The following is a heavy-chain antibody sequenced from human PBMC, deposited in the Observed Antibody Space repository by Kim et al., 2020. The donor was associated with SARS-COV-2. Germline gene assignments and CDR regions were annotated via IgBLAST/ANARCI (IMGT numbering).Heavy chain of an antibody. CDR1: GFTFSNHW. V-gene: IGHV3-74*01. D-gene: IGHD6-13*01. CDR2: INSDGRST. J-gene: IGHJ4*02. Sequence: GGSLRLSCAASGFTFSNHWMHWVRQAPGKGLVWVSRINSDGRSTNYADSVKGRFTISRDNAKNTLYLQMNSLRAEDTAVYYCARQISAAAEHWGQGALVTVSS. CDR3: ARQISAAAEH.